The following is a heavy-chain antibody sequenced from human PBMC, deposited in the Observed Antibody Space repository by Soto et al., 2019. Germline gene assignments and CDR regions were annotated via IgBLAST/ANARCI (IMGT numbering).Heavy chain of an antibody. CDR3: ARLIHSGNYYFDY. CDR1: GGSVSGNSYY. D-gene: IGHD1-26*01. J-gene: IGHJ4*02. V-gene: IGHV4-39*01. Sequence: LCGGSVSGNSYYWGWIRQPPGKGLEWFGSMHYSGISYYNTSLKSRVTISIDTSKNQISLKLTSVTAADTAVYFCARLIHSGNYYFDYWGQGTLVTVSS. CDR2: MHYSGIS.